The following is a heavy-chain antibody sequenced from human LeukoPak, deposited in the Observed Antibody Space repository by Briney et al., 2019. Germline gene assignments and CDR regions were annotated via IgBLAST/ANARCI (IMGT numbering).Heavy chain of an antibody. V-gene: IGHV4-34*01. CDR1: GGSFSGYY. J-gene: IGHJ6*03. D-gene: IGHD3-10*01. Sequence: SETLSLTCAAYGGSFSGYYWSWIRQPPGKGLEWIGEINHSGSTNYNPSLKSRVTISVDTSKNQFSLKLSSVTAADTAVYYCARGDYYGSGSYFGYYYYMDVWGKGTTVTVSS. CDR3: ARGDYYGSGSYFGYYYYMDV. CDR2: INHSGST.